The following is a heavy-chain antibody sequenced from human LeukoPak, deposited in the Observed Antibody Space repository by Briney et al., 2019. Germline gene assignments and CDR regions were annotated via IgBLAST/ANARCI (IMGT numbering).Heavy chain of an antibody. D-gene: IGHD6-13*01. CDR1: GFTFSNAW. CDR3: ARAFGQQPNN. V-gene: IGHV3-21*01. J-gene: IGHJ4*02. Sequence: GGSLRLSCAASGFTFSNAWMSWVRQAPGKGLEWVSSISSSSSYIYYADSVKGRFTISRDNAKNSLYLQMNSLRAEDTAVYYCARAFGQQPNNWGQGTLVTVSS. CDR2: ISSSSSYI.